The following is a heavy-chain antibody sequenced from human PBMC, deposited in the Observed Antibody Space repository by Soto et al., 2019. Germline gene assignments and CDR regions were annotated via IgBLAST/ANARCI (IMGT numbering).Heavy chain of an antibody. V-gene: IGHV3-23*01. J-gene: IGHJ4*02. Sequence: GGSLRLSCAASGFTFSSYAMSWVRQAPGKGLEWVSAISGSGGSTYYADYVKGRFTISRDNSKNTLYLQMNSLRAEDTAVYYCAKDHWSPTAEELFDYWGQGTLVTVSS. CDR3: AKDHWSPTAEELFDY. D-gene: IGHD4-4*01. CDR1: GFTFSSYA. CDR2: ISGSGGST.